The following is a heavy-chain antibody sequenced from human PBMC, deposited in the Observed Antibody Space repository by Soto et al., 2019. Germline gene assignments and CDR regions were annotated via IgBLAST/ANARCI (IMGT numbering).Heavy chain of an antibody. CDR3: VRDTYYYHSSGPAPFEY. D-gene: IGHD3-22*01. J-gene: IGHJ4*02. CDR2: ISGYNGNT. V-gene: IGHV1-18*01. Sequence: QIQLVQSGTEVKRSGASVKVSCKTSGYSFTTYGLSWVRQAPGRGLEWVGWISGYNGNTNYAQKFQGTVILTTDTPTTKGYMEIKRLSADDTAVYYCVRDTYYYHSSGPAPFEYWGQGTQVTVSS. CDR1: GYSFTTYG.